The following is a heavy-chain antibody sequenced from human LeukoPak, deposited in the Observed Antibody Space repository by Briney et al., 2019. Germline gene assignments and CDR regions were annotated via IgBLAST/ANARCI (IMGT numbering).Heavy chain of an antibody. V-gene: IGHV1-69*05. J-gene: IGHJ3*02. CDR3: ARDQIAVAGNAFDI. CDR1: GCTFSSYA. Sequence: GSSVKVSCKASGCTFSSYAISWVRQAPGQGLEWMGRIIPIFGTANYAQKFQGRVTITTDESTSTAYMELSSLRSDDTAVYYCARDQIAVAGNAFDIWGQGTMVTVSS. CDR2: IIPIFGTA. D-gene: IGHD6-19*01.